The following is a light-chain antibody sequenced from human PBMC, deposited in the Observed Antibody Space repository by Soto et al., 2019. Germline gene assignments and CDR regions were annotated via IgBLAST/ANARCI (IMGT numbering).Light chain of an antibody. J-gene: IGLJ1*01. CDR3: GSWDSSLSAYV. Sequence: QLVLTQPPSASGTPGQRVTIFCSGSSSNIGGNSVSWYQQLPGTAPKLLIYDDNKRPSGIPDRFSGSKSGTSATLGITGFQTGDEADYYCGSWDSSLSAYVFGTGTKLTVL. V-gene: IGLV1-51*01. CDR1: SSNIGGNS. CDR2: DDN.